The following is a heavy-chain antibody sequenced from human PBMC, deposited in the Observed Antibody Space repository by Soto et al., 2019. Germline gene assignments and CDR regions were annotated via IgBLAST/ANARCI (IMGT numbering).Heavy chain of an antibody. Sequence: SETLSLTCSVSGGSISSDGYYWTWIRQHPAKGLEWIGYIYYSGATYYNPSLQSRVTMSLDTSKNQFSLKLSSVTAADTAVYYCARAYGDYVFDYWGQGTLVTSPQ. V-gene: IGHV4-31*03. CDR2: IYYSGAT. D-gene: IGHD4-17*01. J-gene: IGHJ4*02. CDR3: ARAYGDYVFDY. CDR1: GGSISSDGYY.